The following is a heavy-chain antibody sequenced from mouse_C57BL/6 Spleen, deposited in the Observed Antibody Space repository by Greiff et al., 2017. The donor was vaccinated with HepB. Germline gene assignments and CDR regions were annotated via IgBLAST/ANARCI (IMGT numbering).Heavy chain of an antibody. V-gene: IGHV1-81*01. CDR2: IYPRSGNT. J-gene: IGHJ3*01. CDR3: AEGTPFAY. D-gene: IGHD3-3*01. CDR1: GYTFTSYG. Sequence: QVQLKQSGAELARPGASVKLSCKASGYTFTSYGISWVKQRTGQGLEWIGEIYPRSGNTYYNEKFKGKATLTADKSSSTAYMELRSLTSEDSAVYFCAEGTPFAYWGQGTLVTVSA.